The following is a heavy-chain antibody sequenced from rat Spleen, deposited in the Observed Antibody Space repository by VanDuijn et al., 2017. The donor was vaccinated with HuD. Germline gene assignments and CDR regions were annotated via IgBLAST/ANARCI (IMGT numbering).Heavy chain of an antibody. CDR2: INYDGSRT. J-gene: IGHJ1*01. Sequence: EVQLVESGGGLVQPGRSLKLSCAASGFTFTDYYMAWVRQAPTKGLEWVATINYDGSRTYYPDSVKGRFTISRDNAKSTLYLQMNSLRSEDTATYYCVRDGGYWYFDFWGPGTMVTVSS. CDR3: VRDGGYWYFDF. CDR1: GFTFTDYY. D-gene: IGHD1-11*01. V-gene: IGHV5-7*01.